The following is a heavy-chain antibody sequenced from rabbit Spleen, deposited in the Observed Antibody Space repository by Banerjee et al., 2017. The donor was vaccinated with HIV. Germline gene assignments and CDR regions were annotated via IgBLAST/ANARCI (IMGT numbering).Heavy chain of an antibody. CDR2: IYPTTDTT. V-gene: IGHV1S43*01. CDR3: ARGAYDSTDGYYDGYYFIL. CDR1: RFDLSYYYY. D-gene: IGHD1-1*01. J-gene: IGHJ4*01. Sequence: QEQLVESGGGLVKPEGSLTLTCTASRFDLSYYYYMCWVRQTPGKGPEWIGIIYPTTDTTYYASWVNGRFTISRSISLNTVDLKMTSLTAADSATYFCARGAYDSTDGYYDGYYFILWGPGTLVTVS.